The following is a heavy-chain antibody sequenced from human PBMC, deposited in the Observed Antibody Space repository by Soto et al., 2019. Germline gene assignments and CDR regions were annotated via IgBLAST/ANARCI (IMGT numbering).Heavy chain of an antibody. CDR2: NNPNSGGT. CDR3: ARDPGYSGYDSRAFDI. J-gene: IGHJ3*02. V-gene: IGHV1-2*04. Sequence: GASVKVSCKASGYTFTGYYMHWVRQAPGQGLEWMGWNNPNSGGTNYAQKFQGWVTMTRDTSISTAYMELSRLRSDDTAVYYCARDPGYSGYDSRAFDIWGQGTMVTVS. D-gene: IGHD5-12*01. CDR1: GYTFTGYY.